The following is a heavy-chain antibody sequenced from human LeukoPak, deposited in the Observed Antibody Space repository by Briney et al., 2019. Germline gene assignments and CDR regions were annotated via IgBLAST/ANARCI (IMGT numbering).Heavy chain of an antibody. J-gene: IGHJ4*02. CDR2: IKQDGSEK. CDR3: ARDYDFWSGYLDY. D-gene: IGHD3-3*01. V-gene: IGHV3-7*05. Sequence: PGGSLRLSCAVSGFSFNNYWMSWVRQAPGKGLEWVANIKQDGSEKYYVDSVKGRFSIPRDNAKNSLYLQMNSLRAEDTAVYYCARDYDFWSGYLDYWGQGTLVTVSS. CDR1: GFSFNNYW.